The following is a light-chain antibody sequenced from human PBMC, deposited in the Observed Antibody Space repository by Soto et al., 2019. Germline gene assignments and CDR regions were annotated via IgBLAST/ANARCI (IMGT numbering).Light chain of an antibody. Sequence: QSVLTQPASVSGSPGQSITISCTGTSSDIGDYKYISWYQHHPGRAPKLILYEVSDRPSGVSNRFSGSKSGNTASLTISGLQAEDEADYYCSSHANSRVFGGGTKLTVL. CDR1: SSDIGDYKY. J-gene: IGLJ2*01. V-gene: IGLV2-14*01. CDR3: SSHANSRV. CDR2: EVS.